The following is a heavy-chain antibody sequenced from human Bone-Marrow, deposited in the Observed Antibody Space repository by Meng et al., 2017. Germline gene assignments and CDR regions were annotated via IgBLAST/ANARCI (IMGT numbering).Heavy chain of an antibody. Sequence: GSLRLSCTVSGGSISSYYWSWIRQPPGKGLEWIGSIYYSGSTYYNPSLKSRVTISVDTSKNQFSLKLSSVTAADTAVYYCARDPPTSEWLASGGWFDPWGQGTLVTVSS. D-gene: IGHD6-19*01. CDR3: ARDPPTSEWLASGGWFDP. CDR1: GGSISSYY. CDR2: IYYSGST. J-gene: IGHJ5*02. V-gene: IGHV4-59*12.